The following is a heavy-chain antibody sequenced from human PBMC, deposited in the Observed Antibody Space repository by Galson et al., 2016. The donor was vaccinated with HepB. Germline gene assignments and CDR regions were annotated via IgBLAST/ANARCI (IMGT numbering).Heavy chain of an antibody. V-gene: IGHV3-53*01. J-gene: IGHJ3*02. CDR1: GFIVSSNY. CDR3: AKDDDDYNDAFDI. D-gene: IGHD5-24*01. Sequence: SLRLSCAASGFIVSSNYMTWVRQAPGKGLEWVSIIYISGSTYYADSVKGRFTISRDNSKNTLYLQMNSLRAEDTAVYYCAKDDDDYNDAFDIWGQGTMVTVSS. CDR2: IYISGST.